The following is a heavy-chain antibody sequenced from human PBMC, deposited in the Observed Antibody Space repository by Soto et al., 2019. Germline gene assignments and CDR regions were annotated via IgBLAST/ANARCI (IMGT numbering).Heavy chain of an antibody. J-gene: IGHJ4*02. CDR2: IHYGGGT. CDR1: GGSMSSYY. Sequence: KPSETLSLTCTVSGGSMSSYYWTWIRQPPGKGLEWIGFIHYGGGTVYNPALRSRVTVTVETSKKQFSLNLSSVTAADTAVYYCARGGRKWLLRYFDYWGQGTLVTVSS. D-gene: IGHD3-22*01. CDR3: ARGGRKWLLRYFDY. V-gene: IGHV4-59*12.